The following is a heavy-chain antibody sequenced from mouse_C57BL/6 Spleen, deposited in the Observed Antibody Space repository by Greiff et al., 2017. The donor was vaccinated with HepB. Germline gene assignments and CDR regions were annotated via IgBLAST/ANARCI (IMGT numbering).Heavy chain of an antibody. CDR1: GFTFSSYG. J-gene: IGHJ1*03. CDR2: ISSGGSYT. Sequence: EVQLVESGGDLVKPGGSLKLSCAASGFTFSSYGMSWVRQSPDKRLEWVATISSGGSYTYYPDSVKGRFTISRDNAKNTLYLQMSSLKSEDTAMYYCARPPEDPNWYFDVWGTGTTVTVSS. CDR3: ARPPEDPNWYFDV. V-gene: IGHV5-6*01.